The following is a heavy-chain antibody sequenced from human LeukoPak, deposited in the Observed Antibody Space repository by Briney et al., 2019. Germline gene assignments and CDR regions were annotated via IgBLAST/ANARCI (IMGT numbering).Heavy chain of an antibody. CDR1: GGSISSYY. Sequence: PSETLSLTCTVSGGSISSYYWSWLRQPPGKGLEWIAYIYYSGSTSYSPSLKSRVTISVDTSKNQFSLKLNSVTAADTAVYYCARQPDRRQLVLWGQGTLVTVSS. CDR2: IYYSGST. V-gene: IGHV4-59*08. CDR3: ARQPDRRQLVL. J-gene: IGHJ4*02. D-gene: IGHD6-13*01.